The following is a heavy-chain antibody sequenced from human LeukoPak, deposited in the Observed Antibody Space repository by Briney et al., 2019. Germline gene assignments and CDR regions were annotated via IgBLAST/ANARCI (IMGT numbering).Heavy chain of an antibody. CDR1: GFTFGDYA. D-gene: IGHD3-9*01. CDR3: TREPLRYFDWTAYFDY. V-gene: IGHV3-49*04. Sequence: GGSLRLSCTASGFTFGDYAMSWVRQAPGKGLEWVGFISSKAYGGTTEYAASVKGRFTISRDDSKSIAYPQMNSLKTEDTAVYYCTREPLRYFDWTAYFDYWGQGTLVTVSS. J-gene: IGHJ4*02. CDR2: ISSKAYGGTT.